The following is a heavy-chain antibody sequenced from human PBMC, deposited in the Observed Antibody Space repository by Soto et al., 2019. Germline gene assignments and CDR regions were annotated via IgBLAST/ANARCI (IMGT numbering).Heavy chain of an antibody. Sequence: SETLSLTCTVSGGSISSSSYYWGWIRQPPGKGLEWIGSIYYSGSTYYNPSLKSRVTISVDTSKNQFSLKLSSVTAADTAVYYCARGSPYSSSWGHYFDYWGQGTLVTVSS. D-gene: IGHD6-13*01. CDR3: ARGSPYSSSWGHYFDY. CDR2: IYYSGST. CDR1: GGSISSSSYY. V-gene: IGHV4-39*07. J-gene: IGHJ4*02.